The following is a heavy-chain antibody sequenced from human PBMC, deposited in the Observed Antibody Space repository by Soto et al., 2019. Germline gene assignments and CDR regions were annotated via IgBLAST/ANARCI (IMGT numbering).Heavy chain of an antibody. D-gene: IGHD3-22*01. CDR3: ARAPMVLTRSYLDS. Sequence: LETLSLTSTVPYGPVTNFYWFWIRQPPGKGLECIGYISSSGNTNYNPSLKSRVSISVDTSKNQFSLNLTSVTAADTAVYYCARAPMVLTRSYLDSWGQGTPVTVSS. CDR1: YGPVTNFY. V-gene: IGHV4-59*02. J-gene: IGHJ4*02. CDR2: ISSSGNT.